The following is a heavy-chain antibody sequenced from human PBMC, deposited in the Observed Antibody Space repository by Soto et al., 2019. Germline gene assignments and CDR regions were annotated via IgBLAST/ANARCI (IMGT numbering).Heavy chain of an antibody. J-gene: IGHJ5*02. CDR1: GFNFSNHW. Sequence: GGSLRLSCAAPGFNFSNHWMHWVRQRPAEGLVWVSRITSDGKSKAYAESVKGRSAISRDNAKNTLYLQMNGLTAEDTAVYYCARESGDWPLNWFDPWGQGTLVTVSS. CDR3: ARESGDWPLNWFDP. CDR2: ITSDGKSK. V-gene: IGHV3-74*01. D-gene: IGHD2-21*02.